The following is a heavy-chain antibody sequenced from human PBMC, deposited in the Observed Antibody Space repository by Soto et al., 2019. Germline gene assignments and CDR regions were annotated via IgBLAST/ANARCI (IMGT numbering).Heavy chain of an antibody. CDR2: ISGSGDSA. Sequence: GGSLRLSCTASGFPFSHYAMNWVRQGPGTRLEWVADISGSGDSARYADSVRGRFTISRDNSRDTLYLQMNSLRVDDTAVYYCARDHSVSTPLDGIYVWGHGTTVTVSS. V-gene: IGHV3-23*01. J-gene: IGHJ6*02. CDR3: ARDHSVSTPLDGIYV. CDR1: GFPFSHYA. D-gene: IGHD2-15*01.